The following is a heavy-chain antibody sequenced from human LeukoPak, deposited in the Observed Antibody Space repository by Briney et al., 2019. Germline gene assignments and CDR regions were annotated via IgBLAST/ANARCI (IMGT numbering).Heavy chain of an antibody. CDR1: GFTFSSYA. J-gene: IGHJ3*02. CDR3: ARDGGLHSNAFDI. D-gene: IGHD4-11*01. V-gene: IGHV3-30-3*01. Sequence: GRSLRLSCAASGFTFSSYAMHWVRQAPGKGLEWVAVISYDGSNKYYADSVKGRFTISRDNSKNTLYLQMNSLRAEDTAVYYCARDGGLHSNAFDIWGQGTMVTVSS. CDR2: ISYDGSNK.